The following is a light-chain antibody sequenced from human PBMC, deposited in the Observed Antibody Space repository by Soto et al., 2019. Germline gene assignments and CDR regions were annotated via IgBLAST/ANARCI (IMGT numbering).Light chain of an antibody. V-gene: IGKV1-39*01. J-gene: IGKJ2*01. CDR1: QIISSF. Sequence: DIQMTQSPSSLSASVGDRVTITCRASQIISSFLNWYQQEPGKAPKLLIYGASSLQRGGPSRFSGGGSGTDFTLTIGSLQPEDFATYYCQQSYRTPYTFGQGTELEIK. CDR3: QQSYRTPYT. CDR2: GAS.